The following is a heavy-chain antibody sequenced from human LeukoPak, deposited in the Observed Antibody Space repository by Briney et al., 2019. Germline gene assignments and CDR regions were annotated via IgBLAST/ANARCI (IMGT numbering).Heavy chain of an antibody. Sequence: GGSLRLSCAASGFTVSSNYMSWVRQAPGKGLEWVSVIYSGGSTYYADSVKGRFTISRDNSKNTLYLQMNSLRAEDTAVYYCANLPTQDHFDYWGQGTLVTVSS. J-gene: IGHJ4*02. CDR3: ANLPTQDHFDY. CDR2: IYSGGST. CDR1: GFTVSSNY. D-gene: IGHD2-15*01. V-gene: IGHV3-53*05.